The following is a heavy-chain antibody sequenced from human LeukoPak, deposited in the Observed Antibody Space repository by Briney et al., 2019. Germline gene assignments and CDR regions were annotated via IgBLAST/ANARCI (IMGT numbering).Heavy chain of an antibody. CDR2: GYFRGNT. CDR1: GGSISSGAYY. D-gene: IGHD3-22*01. J-gene: IGHJ3*02. CDR3: ARAYYDSSGYPFDAFDI. V-gene: IGHV4-31*03. Sequence: SQTLSLTCTVSGGSISSGAYYWSWIRQVPGKGLEWIGYGYFRGNTFYNPSLKGRVTISVDTSNNHFSLQLNSVTAADTAVYYCARAYYDSSGYPFDAFDIWGQGTMVTVSS.